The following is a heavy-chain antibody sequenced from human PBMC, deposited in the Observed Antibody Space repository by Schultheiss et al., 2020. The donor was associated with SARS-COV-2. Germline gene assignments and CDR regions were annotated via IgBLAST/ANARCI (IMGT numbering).Heavy chain of an antibody. D-gene: IGHD3-22*01. CDR3: AKDRGPPYYYDSSGYFLDY. CDR1: GFTFSSYA. V-gene: IGHV3-23*01. J-gene: IGHJ4*02. Sequence: GGSLRLSCAASGFTFSSYAMSYVRQAPGKGLEWVSAISGSGGSTYYADSVKGRFTISRDNSKNTLYLQMNSLRAEDTAVYYCAKDRGPPYYYDSSGYFLDYWGQGTLVTVSS. CDR2: ISGSGGST.